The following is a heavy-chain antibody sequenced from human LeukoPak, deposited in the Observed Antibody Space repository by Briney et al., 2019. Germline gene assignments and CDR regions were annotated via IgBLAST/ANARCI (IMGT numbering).Heavy chain of an antibody. CDR2: FDPEDGET. CDR1: GFTFSGSA. CDR3: ARDIGRMNEC. J-gene: IGHJ4*02. D-gene: IGHD1-1*01. Sequence: GGSLRLSCAASGFTFSGSAMHWVRQAPGKGLEWMGGFDPEDGETIYAQKFQGRVTMTDDTSTDTAYMELRSLRSEDTAMYYCARDIGRMNECWGQGTQVTVSS. V-gene: IGHV1-24*01.